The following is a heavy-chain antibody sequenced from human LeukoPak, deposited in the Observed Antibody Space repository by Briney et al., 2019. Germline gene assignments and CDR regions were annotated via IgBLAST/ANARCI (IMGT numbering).Heavy chain of an antibody. CDR1: GGTFNSYA. D-gene: IGHD3-3*01. CDR2: IIPIFGTA. V-gene: IGHV1-69*05. J-gene: IGHJ6*03. CDR3: ARAPLVPTFGVVYYYYYMDV. Sequence: ASVKVSCKASGGTFNSYAISWVRQAPGQGLEWMGGIIPIFGTANYAQKFQGRVTITTDESTSTAYMELSSLRSEDTAVYYCARAPLVPTFGVVYYYYYMDVWGKGTTVTVSS.